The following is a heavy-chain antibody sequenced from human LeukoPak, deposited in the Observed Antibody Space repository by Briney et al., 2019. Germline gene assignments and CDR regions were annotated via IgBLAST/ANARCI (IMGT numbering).Heavy chain of an antibody. CDR1: GFTFSSYA. CDR3: AKDFMVRGVIRPDY. D-gene: IGHD3-10*01. J-gene: IGHJ4*02. V-gene: IGHV3-23*01. Sequence: PGGSLRLSCAASGFTFSSYAMSWVRQAPGKGLEWVSPISGSGGSTYYADSVKGRFTISRDNSKNTLYLQMNSLRAEDTAVYYCAKDFMVRGVIRPDYWGQGTLVTVSS. CDR2: ISGSGGST.